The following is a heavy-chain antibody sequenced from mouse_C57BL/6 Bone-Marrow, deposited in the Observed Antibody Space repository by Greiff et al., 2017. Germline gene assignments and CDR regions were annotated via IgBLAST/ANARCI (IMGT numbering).Heavy chain of an antibody. CDR1: GFTFSDYG. Sequence: EVQLVESGGGLVKPGGSLKLSCAASGFTFSDYGMHWVRQAPEKGLEWVAYISRGSGTTYYADTVKGRFTISRDNATNTLVLQLTSLRSEDTAMYYCERSVYYYSGCGYAMDYWGQGTSVTVSS. CDR2: ISRGSGTT. J-gene: IGHJ4*01. CDR3: ERSVYYYSGCGYAMDY. V-gene: IGHV5-17*01. D-gene: IGHD1-1*02.